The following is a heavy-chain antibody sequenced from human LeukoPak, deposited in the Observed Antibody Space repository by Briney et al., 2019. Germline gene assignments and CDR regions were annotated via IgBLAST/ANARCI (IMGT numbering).Heavy chain of an antibody. CDR2: INSDGGST. J-gene: IGHJ4*02. V-gene: IGHV3-74*01. CDR3: ARRIQGMAPYYFDY. CDR1: GFTFSSYW. D-gene: IGHD5-24*01. Sequence: GGPLRLSCAASGFTFSSYWMHWVRQAPGKGLVWVSRINSDGGSTSYADSVKGRFTISRDNAKNTLYLQMNSLRAEDTAVYYCARRIQGMAPYYFDYWGQGTLVTVSS.